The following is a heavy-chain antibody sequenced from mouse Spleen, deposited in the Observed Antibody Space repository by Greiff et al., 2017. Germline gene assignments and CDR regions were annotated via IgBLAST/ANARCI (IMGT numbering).Heavy chain of an antibody. CDR3: ARYPSMITTRTWFAY. CDR1: GYTFTSYW. CDR2: IYPGSGST. Sequence: QVQLQQPGAELVKPGASVKMSCKASGYTFTSYWITWVKQRPGQGLEWIGDIYPGSGSTNYNEKFKSKATLTVDTSSSTAYMQLSSLTSEDSAVYYCARYPSMITTRTWFAYWGQGTLVTVSA. D-gene: IGHD2-4*01. V-gene: IGHV1-55*01. J-gene: IGHJ3*01.